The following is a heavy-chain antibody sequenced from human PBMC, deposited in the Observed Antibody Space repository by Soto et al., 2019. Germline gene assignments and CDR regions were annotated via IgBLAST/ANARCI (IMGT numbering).Heavy chain of an antibody. CDR3: TRSSGTSYICFDP. D-gene: IGHD1-26*01. V-gene: IGHV1-18*01. Sequence: QVQLVQSGAEVKKPGASVKVSCKASGYTFTSYGISWVRQAPGHGLEWMGRISAYNGNTNYAQKLQGRVTMTTDTSTSTGYMEGRSLRSADTAVYYWTRSSGTSYICFDPWGQGTLVTVSS. CDR2: ISAYNGNT. J-gene: IGHJ5*02. CDR1: GYTFTSYG.